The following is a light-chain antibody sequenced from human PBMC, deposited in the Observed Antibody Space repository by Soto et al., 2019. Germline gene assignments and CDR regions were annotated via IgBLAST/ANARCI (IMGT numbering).Light chain of an antibody. Sequence: EIVLTQSPGTLSLSPGERATLSRRASQSVTSSYLAWYQQKPGQAPRLLIYDASTRAAGIPDRFSGSGSGTDFTLTISRLEPEDFAVYYCQQYGSSPPWTFGQGTKVDIK. CDR3: QQYGSSPPWT. V-gene: IGKV3-20*01. CDR2: DAS. CDR1: QSVTSSY. J-gene: IGKJ1*01.